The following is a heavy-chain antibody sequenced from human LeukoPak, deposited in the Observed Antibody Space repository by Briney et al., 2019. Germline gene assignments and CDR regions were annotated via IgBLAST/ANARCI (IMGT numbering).Heavy chain of an antibody. Sequence: SGPALVKPTETLTLTCSVSGFSLSTSGMRVNWIRQPPGKALEWLARIDWDDDKFYSTSLKTRLTISKDTSKNQVVLKMTNMDPVDTATYYCARLRGEWHSRGRYYYMDVWGKGTTVTVSS. CDR2: IDWDDDK. CDR1: GFSLSTSGMR. V-gene: IGHV2-70*04. D-gene: IGHD3-16*01. CDR3: ARLRGEWHSRGRYYYMDV. J-gene: IGHJ6*03.